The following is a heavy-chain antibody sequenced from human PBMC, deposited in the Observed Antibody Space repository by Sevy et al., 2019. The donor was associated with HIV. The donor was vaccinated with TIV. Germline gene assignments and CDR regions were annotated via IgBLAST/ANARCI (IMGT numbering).Heavy chain of an antibody. J-gene: IGHJ4*02. CDR1: GFSLSDHW. D-gene: IGHD6-19*01. Sequence: GGSLRLSCSASGFSLSDHWMNWVRQAPGMGLEWVAIIKEDGSETLYVDSVNGRFSISRDNAKNSAYLQMNSLRVEDTAVYYCARGAGWAIDYWGQGTLVTVSS. CDR3: ARGAGWAIDY. CDR2: IKEDGSET. V-gene: IGHV3-7*01.